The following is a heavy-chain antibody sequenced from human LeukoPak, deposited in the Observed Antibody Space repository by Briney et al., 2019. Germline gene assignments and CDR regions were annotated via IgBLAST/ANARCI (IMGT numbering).Heavy chain of an antibody. J-gene: IGHJ4*02. CDR1: GFTFSSYG. D-gene: IGHD4-17*01. V-gene: IGHV3-30*18. CDR2: ISYDGSNK. Sequence: GGSLRLSCAASGFTFSSYGMHWVRQAPGKGLEWVAVISYDGSNKYYADSVKGRFTISRDNSKNTLYLQMNSLRAEDTAVYYCAKGEVGDYGYYFDYWGQGTLVTVSS. CDR3: AKGEVGDYGYYFDY.